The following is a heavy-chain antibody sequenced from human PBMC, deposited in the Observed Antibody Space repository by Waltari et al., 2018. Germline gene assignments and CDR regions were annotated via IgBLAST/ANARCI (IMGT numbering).Heavy chain of an antibody. CDR2: INPNSGGT. V-gene: IGHV1-2*06. CDR3: ARESRSSSSARDAFDI. CDR1: GYTFTGYY. Sequence: QVQLVQSGAEVKKPGASVKVSCKASGYTFTGYYMHWVRQAPGQGLEWMGRINPNSGGTNYAQKFQGRVTMTRDTSISTAYMELSRLRSDDTAVYYCARESRSSSSARDAFDIWGQGTMVTVSS. J-gene: IGHJ3*02. D-gene: IGHD6-6*01.